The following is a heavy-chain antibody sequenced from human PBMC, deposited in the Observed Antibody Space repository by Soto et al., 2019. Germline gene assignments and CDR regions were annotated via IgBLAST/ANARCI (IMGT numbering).Heavy chain of an antibody. V-gene: IGHV3-64*01. Sequence: GGSLRLSCAVSGFSFSRYAMHWVRQATGKGLEYVSAISNSGGRTYYANSVEGRFTISRDNSKNTLYLQMGSLRAEDMAVYYCARVGDDDAFDIWGQGTMVTVSS. CDR3: ARVGDDDAFDI. CDR2: ISNSGGRT. D-gene: IGHD3-16*01. J-gene: IGHJ3*02. CDR1: GFSFSRYA.